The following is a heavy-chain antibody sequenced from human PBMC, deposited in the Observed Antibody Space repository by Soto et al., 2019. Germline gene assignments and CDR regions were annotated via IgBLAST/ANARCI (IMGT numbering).Heavy chain of an antibody. D-gene: IGHD6-6*01. CDR3: ARDLEGSRSSSSDFDY. V-gene: IGHV4-4*02. J-gene: IGHJ4*02. Sequence: QVQLQESGPGLVKPSGTLSLTCAVSGGSISSSNWWSWVRQPPGKGLEWIGEIYHSGSTNYNPSLKSPVTRSVDKSKNQFSLKLSSVTAADTAVYYCARDLEGSRSSSSDFDYWGQGTLVTVSS. CDR1: GGSISSSNW. CDR2: IYHSGST.